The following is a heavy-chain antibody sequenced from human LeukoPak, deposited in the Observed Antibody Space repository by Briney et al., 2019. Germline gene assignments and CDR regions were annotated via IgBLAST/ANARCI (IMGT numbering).Heavy chain of an antibody. Sequence: GESLKISSKSSGYTFSSYWIGWVRQLPGKDLECMGVIFPRGSDTRYTPSFQGQVSISADKSTNSPYLHWRSLTASDSSLTDCLRSLRGTMLRGYGMDVWGPRTT. CDR3: LRSLRGTMLRGYGMDV. J-gene: IGHJ6*02. CDR2: IFPRGSDT. CDR1: GYTFSSYW. V-gene: IGHV5-51*01. D-gene: IGHD3-10*01.